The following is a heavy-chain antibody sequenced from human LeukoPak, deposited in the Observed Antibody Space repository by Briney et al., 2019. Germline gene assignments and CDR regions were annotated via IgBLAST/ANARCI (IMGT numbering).Heavy chain of an antibody. D-gene: IGHD3-22*01. J-gene: IGHJ3*02. CDR1: GGSISSSSYY. CDR3: AGNFMIAYSDAFDI. V-gene: IGHV4-39*01. CDR2: IYYSGST. Sequence: SETLSLTCTVSGGSISSSSYYWGWIRQPPGKGLEWIGSIYYSGSTYYNPSLKSRVTISVDTSKNQFSPKLSSVTAADTAVYYCAGNFMIAYSDAFDIWGQGTMVTVSS.